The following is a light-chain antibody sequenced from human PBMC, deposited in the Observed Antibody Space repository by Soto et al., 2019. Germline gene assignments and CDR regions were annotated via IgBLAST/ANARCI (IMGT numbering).Light chain of an antibody. CDR1: QGIRSE. V-gene: IGKV1-6*01. CDR2: AAS. Sequence: AIQMTQSPSSLSASVGDRVTITCRASQGIRSELAWYQQKPGKAPNLLIYAASTLQSGVPSRFSDSGSGTDFTLTISSLQPEDFATYYCLHDYNDPRTFGQGTRVEVK. CDR3: LHDYNDPRT. J-gene: IGKJ1*01.